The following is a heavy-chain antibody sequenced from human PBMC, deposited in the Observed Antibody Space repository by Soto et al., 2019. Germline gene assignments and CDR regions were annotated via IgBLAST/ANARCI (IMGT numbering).Heavy chain of an antibody. CDR3: ARDPQYSSGWYVVPDY. CDR2: ISAYNGNT. D-gene: IGHD6-19*01. Sequence: ASVKVSCKASGYTFTSYGISWVRQAPGQGLEWMGWISAYNGNTNYAQKLQGRVTMTTDTSTSTAYMELRSLRSDDTAVYYCARDPQYSSGWYVVPDYWGQGTLVTVSS. V-gene: IGHV1-18*01. J-gene: IGHJ4*02. CDR1: GYTFTSYG.